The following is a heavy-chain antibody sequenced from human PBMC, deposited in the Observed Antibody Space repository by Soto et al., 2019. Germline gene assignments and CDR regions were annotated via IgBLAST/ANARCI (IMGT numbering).Heavy chain of an antibody. Sequence: QVQLQASGPGLVKPSQTLSLTCAVSGRSISSVGYYWSWVRQHPGKGLKWIGSISYSGSTYYNPSLENRLSISLDTSENRFSLRLNSVTPADTAIYYCARPNDYWNGYGPFDYWGQGSLVTVSS. CDR3: ARPNDYWNGYGPFDY. V-gene: IGHV4-31*11. J-gene: IGHJ4*02. D-gene: IGHD3-3*01. CDR1: GRSISSVGYY. CDR2: ISYSGST.